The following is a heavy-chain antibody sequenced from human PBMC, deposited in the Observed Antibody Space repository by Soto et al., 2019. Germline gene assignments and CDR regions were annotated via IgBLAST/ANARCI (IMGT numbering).Heavy chain of an antibody. D-gene: IGHD1-26*01. J-gene: IGHJ6*02. CDR2: IIPIFGTA. Sequence: ASVKVSCKASGGTFSSYAISWVRQAPGQGLEWMGGIIPIFGTANYAQKFQGRVTITADEPTSTAYMELSSLRFEDTAVYYCARGEKGGVFPQAYGMDVWGQGTTVTVSS. CDR1: GGTFSSYA. V-gene: IGHV1-69*13. CDR3: ARGEKGGVFPQAYGMDV.